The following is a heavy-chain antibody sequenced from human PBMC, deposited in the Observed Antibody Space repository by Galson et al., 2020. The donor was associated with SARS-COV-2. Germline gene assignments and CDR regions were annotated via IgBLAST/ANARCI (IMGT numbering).Heavy chain of an antibody. J-gene: IGHJ4*02. D-gene: IGHD3-16*01. CDR3: ARGDMRNDYFDY. CDR1: GFTVSSNY. Sequence: GESLKISCAASGFTVSSNYMTWVRQAPGKGLEWVSLIYSGGSTSYADSVKGRFTISRDNSKNTLYLHMRSLRAEDTAVYYCARGDMRNDYFDYWGQGTLVTVSS. V-gene: IGHV3-53*01. CDR2: IYSGGST.